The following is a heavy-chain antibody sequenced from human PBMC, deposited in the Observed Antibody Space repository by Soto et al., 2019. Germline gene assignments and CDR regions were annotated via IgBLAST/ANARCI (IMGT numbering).Heavy chain of an antibody. V-gene: IGHV3-33*01. J-gene: IGHJ4*02. CDR1: RLTCSRYG. Sequence: GRSLRQSCGAARLTCSRYGMHCVRKAPAKGLEWVGVIVRDGGQKQYADSVRGRFTISRDNSRDTLYLEVNSVTVEDTSVYYCGRDDDFEDNGLDYWGQGTLVTVSS. CDR3: GRDDDFEDNGLDY. CDR2: IVRDGGQK. D-gene: IGHD1-1*01.